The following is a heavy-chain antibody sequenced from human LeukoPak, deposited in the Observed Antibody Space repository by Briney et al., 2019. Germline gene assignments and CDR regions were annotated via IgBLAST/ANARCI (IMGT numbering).Heavy chain of an antibody. CDR1: GFTFDDYA. CDR2: ISWNSGSI. J-gene: IGHJ4*02. V-gene: IGHV3-9*01. Sequence: GGSLRLSCVASGFTFDDYAMHWVRQAPGKGLEWVSGISWNSGSIDYADSVKGRFTISRDNTKNSLYLQMNSLRAEDTAVFYCARDQYDTWSRRGNFDSWGQGTLVIVSS. CDR3: ARDQYDTWSRRGNFDS. D-gene: IGHD3-3*01.